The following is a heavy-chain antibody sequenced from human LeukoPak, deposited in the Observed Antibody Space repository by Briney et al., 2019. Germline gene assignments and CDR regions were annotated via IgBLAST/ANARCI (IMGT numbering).Heavy chain of an antibody. CDR1: GGSISSGGYY. D-gene: IGHD4-11*01. Sequence: SETLSLTCTVSGGSISSGGYYWSWIRQRPGKDLEWIGYIYYSGSTFYNPSLKSRTTISLDTSKNQFSLKLSSVTAADTAVYYCARGATVHLDFWGQGTLVTVSS. CDR3: ARGATVHLDF. J-gene: IGHJ4*02. V-gene: IGHV4-31*03. CDR2: IYYSGST.